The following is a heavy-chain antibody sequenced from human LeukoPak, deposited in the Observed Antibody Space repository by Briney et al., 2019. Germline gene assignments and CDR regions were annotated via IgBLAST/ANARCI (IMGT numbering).Heavy chain of an antibody. Sequence: ASVKVSCKASGYTFTSYYMHWVRQAPGQGLEWMGIINPSGGSTSYAQKFQGRVTMTRDTSTSTVYMELSSLRSEDTAVYYCARDESSGWSLYYYYGMDVWGQGTTVTVSS. D-gene: IGHD6-19*01. CDR2: INPSGGST. CDR3: ARDESSGWSLYYYYGMDV. J-gene: IGHJ6*02. V-gene: IGHV1-46*01. CDR1: GYTFTSYY.